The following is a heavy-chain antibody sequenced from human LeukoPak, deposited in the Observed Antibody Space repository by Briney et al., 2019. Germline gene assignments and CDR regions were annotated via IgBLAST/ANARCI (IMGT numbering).Heavy chain of an antibody. V-gene: IGHV3-9*01. J-gene: IGHJ4*02. CDR2: ISWNSGSI. CDR3: AKESIVGATEAYFDY. Sequence: GGTLRLSCAASGFTFSSYGMSWVRQAPGKGLEWVSGISWNSGSIGYADSVKGRFTISRDNAKNSLYLQMNSLRAEDTALYYCAKESIVGATEAYFDYWGQGTLVTVSS. D-gene: IGHD1-26*01. CDR1: GFTFSSYG.